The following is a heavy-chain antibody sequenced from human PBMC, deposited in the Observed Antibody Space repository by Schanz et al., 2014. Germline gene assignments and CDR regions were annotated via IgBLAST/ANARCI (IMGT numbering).Heavy chain of an antibody. Sequence: EVQLVESGGGLIQPGGSLRLSCAASGFTFSAYAMTWVRQARGKGLEWVSYVSSSSSYTHYADSVKGRFTISRDNAKNSLYLQMNSLRAEDTAVYYCARPPHDSSGYYPFDYWGQGTLVTVSS. CDR1: GFTFSAYA. CDR2: VSSSSSYT. D-gene: IGHD3-22*01. V-gene: IGHV3-21*05. J-gene: IGHJ4*02. CDR3: ARPPHDSSGYYPFDY.